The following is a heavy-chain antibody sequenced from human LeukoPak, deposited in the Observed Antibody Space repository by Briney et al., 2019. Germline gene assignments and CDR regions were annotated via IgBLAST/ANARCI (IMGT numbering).Heavy chain of an antibody. D-gene: IGHD2-15*01. CDR1: GYTFTSYY. Sequence: ASVKVSCKASGYTFTSYYMHWVPQAPGQGLEWMGIINPSGGSTSYAQKFQGRVTMTRDTSTNTVYMELSSLRSEDTAVYYCARVGYCSGGTCYGAIDYWGQGTLVTVSS. V-gene: IGHV1-46*01. CDR3: ARVGYCSGGTCYGAIDY. J-gene: IGHJ4*02. CDR2: INPSGGST.